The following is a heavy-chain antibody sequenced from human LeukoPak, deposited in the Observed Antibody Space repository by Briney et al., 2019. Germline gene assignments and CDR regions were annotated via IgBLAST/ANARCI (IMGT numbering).Heavy chain of an antibody. Sequence: GGSLRLSCAASGFTFSSYSMNWVRQAPGKGLEWVSYISSSSSTIYYADSVKGRFTISRDNAKKSLYLQMNRLRAEDTAVYFCARADTSDILTGYSDHWGQGTLVTVSS. CDR1: GFTFSSYS. V-gene: IGHV3-48*04. CDR2: ISSSSSTI. J-gene: IGHJ5*02. D-gene: IGHD3-9*01. CDR3: ARADTSDILTGYSDH.